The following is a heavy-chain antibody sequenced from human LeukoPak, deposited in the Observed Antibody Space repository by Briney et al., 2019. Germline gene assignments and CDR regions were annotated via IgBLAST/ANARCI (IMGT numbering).Heavy chain of an antibody. J-gene: IGHJ4*02. D-gene: IGHD3-9*01. CDR3: AKGTYYDILTGYYSPHFDY. Sequence: GGSLRLSCAASGFTFSSYGMHWVRQAPGKGLEWVSVISYDGSNKYYADSVKGRFTISRDNSKNTLYLPMNSLRAEDTAVYYCAKGTYYDILTGYYSPHFDYWGQGTLVTVSS. V-gene: IGHV3-30*18. CDR1: GFTFSSYG. CDR2: ISYDGSNK.